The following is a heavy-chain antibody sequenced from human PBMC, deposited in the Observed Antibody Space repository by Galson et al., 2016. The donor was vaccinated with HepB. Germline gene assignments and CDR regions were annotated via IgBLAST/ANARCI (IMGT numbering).Heavy chain of an antibody. Sequence: SLRLSCAVSGFTFSNYAMSWVRQAPGKGLEWVTTISGSRGTTYYADSVKGRFTISRDNSKNTLYLQMSSLRAEDTAVYYCAKEFLPQWLPPYYFDSWGQGTLVTVSS. CDR3: AKEFLPQWLPPYYFDS. D-gene: IGHD6-19*01. CDR2: ISGSRGTT. CDR1: GFTFSNYA. V-gene: IGHV3-23*01. J-gene: IGHJ4*02.